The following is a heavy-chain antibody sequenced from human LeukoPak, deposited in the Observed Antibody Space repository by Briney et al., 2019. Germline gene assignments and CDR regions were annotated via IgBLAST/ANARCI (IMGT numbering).Heavy chain of an antibody. CDR2: ITWDGGST. Sequence: GGSLRLSCAASGFTFNAHTMHWVRQAPGKGLEWVSLITWDGGSTYYAHSVKGRFTISRDNSKNSLYLQMNSLRTEDTALYFCTKERLKYFEYWGQGTLVTVSS. CDR3: TKERLKYFEY. J-gene: IGHJ4*02. CDR1: GFTFNAHT. V-gene: IGHV3-43*01.